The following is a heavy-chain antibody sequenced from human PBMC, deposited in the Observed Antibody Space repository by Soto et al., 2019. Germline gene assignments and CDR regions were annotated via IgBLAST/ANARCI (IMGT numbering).Heavy chain of an antibody. D-gene: IGHD2-21*01. Sequence: TLSLTCAISGDSVSSDSGVWIWIRQSPSRGLEWLGRTYYRSKWYNDYAVSVKSRITINPDTSKNQFSLQLDSVIPEDTAAYYCEGVASFPGMDVWGQGTPVTVYS. CDR2: TYYRSKWYN. CDR1: GDSVSSDSGV. CDR3: EGVASFPGMDV. V-gene: IGHV6-1*01. J-gene: IGHJ6*02.